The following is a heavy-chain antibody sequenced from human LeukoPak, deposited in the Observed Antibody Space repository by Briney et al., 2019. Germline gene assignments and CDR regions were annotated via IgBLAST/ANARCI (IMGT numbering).Heavy chain of an antibody. CDR2: IYYSGST. J-gene: IGHJ6*03. D-gene: IGHD3-10*01. CDR1: GGPISSYY. CDR3: ARLGYYGSGSYYGYYYYYMDV. Sequence: PSETLSLTCTVSGGPISSYYWSWIRQPPGKGLEWIGYIYYSGSTNYNPSLKSRVTISVDTSKNQFSLKLSSVTAADTAVYYCARLGYYGSGSYYGYYYYYMDVWGKGTTVTISS. V-gene: IGHV4-59*01.